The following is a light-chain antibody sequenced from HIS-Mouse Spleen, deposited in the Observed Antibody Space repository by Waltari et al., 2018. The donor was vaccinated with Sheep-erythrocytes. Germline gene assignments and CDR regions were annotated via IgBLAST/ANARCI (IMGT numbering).Light chain of an antibody. CDR1: IRDFGGFSY. CDR3: SSYAGSNNWV. CDR2: EVS. J-gene: IGLJ3*02. Sequence: QSALTQPPSASGSPGQSVPISCTVTIRDFGGFSYVSWYQQPPGKAPKLMIYEVSKRPSGVPDRFSGSKSGNTASLTVSGLQAEDEADYYCSSYAGSNNWVFGGGTKLTVL. V-gene: IGLV2-8*01.